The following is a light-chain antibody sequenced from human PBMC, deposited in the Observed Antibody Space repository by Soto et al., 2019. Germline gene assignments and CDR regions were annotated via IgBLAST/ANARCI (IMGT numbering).Light chain of an antibody. J-gene: IGKJ2*01. CDR3: HHYGTSPMHT. V-gene: IGKV3-20*01. CDR1: QNMGDNY. Sequence: EIILTQSPGTLSLSPGQRAALSCKASQNMGDNYVAWDRLKPGQAPSLLIYAASSRATGIPDRFSGTGSGTDFTLTISRLEPEDSAVYYCHHYGTSPMHTFGQGTKLEIK. CDR2: AAS.